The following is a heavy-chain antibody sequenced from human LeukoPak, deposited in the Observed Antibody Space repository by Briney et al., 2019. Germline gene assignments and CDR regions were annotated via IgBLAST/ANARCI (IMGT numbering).Heavy chain of an antibody. CDR1: EFTFGHYG. J-gene: IGHJ4*02. Sequence: GGSLRLSCAASEFTFGHYGMHWVRQAPGKGLEWVAVISHDGINKFYADSVKGRFTISRDSSKNTLYLQMNSLRVEDTAVYYCARDPPGAHFDYWGQGTLVTVSS. D-gene: IGHD7-27*01. CDR3: ARDPPGAHFDY. CDR2: ISHDGINK. V-gene: IGHV3-30*03.